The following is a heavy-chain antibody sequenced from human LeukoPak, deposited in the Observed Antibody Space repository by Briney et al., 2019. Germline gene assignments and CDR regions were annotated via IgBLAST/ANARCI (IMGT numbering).Heavy chain of an antibody. CDR1: GGSISSSGYY. J-gene: IGHJ6*03. V-gene: IGHV4-39*07. D-gene: IGHD3-10*01. Sequence: PSETLSLTCTVSGGSISSSGYYWGWIRQPPGKGLEWVGTIYYSGTTYYNPSLKSRVTISVDTSKNQFSLKLSSVTAADTAVYYCARGHHPTYYYGSGKPGAYYMDVWGKGTTVTVSS. CDR2: IYYSGTT. CDR3: ARGHHPTYYYGSGKPGAYYMDV.